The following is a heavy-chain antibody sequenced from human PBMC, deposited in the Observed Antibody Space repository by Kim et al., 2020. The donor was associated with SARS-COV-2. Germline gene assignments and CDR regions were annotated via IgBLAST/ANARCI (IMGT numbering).Heavy chain of an antibody. D-gene: IGHD6-13*01. CDR3: ARDRSGIAAAYGMDV. Sequence: ASVKVSCKASGYTFTSYAMHWVRQAPGPRLEWMGWINAGNGNTKYSQKFQGRVTITRDTSASTAYMELSSLRSEDTAVYYCARDRSGIAAAYGMDVWGQGTTVTVSS. CDR1: GYTFTSYA. V-gene: IGHV1-3*01. J-gene: IGHJ6*02. CDR2: INAGNGNT.